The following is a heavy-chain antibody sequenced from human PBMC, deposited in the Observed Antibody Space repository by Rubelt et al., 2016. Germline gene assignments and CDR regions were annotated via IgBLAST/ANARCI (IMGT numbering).Heavy chain of an antibody. J-gene: IGHJ4*02. D-gene: IGHD7-27*01. CDR3: ARVPSGSIDY. CDR1: GYSISSGFY. CDR2: ISYSGNT. Sequence: VRLQESGPGLVKPSETLSLTCTVSGYSISSGFYWGWIRQSPGKGLEWIGAISYSGNTYYNPSLKSRLTISIDTSKNQFSLKLSSVTAADTAVYYCARVPSGSIDYWGQGTLVTVSA. V-gene: IGHV4-38-2*02.